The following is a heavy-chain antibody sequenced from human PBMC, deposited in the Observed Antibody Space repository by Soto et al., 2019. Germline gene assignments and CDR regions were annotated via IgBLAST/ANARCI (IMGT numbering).Heavy chain of an antibody. Sequence: QVQLVQSGAEVKKPGASVKVSCKASGYTFTSYDINWVRQATGQGLEWMGWMNPNSGNTGYAQKFQGRDTMTRNTSISTAYMELSSLRSEDTAVYYCARGIVVVTATLFDYWGQGTLVTVSS. CDR1: GYTFTSYD. V-gene: IGHV1-8*01. J-gene: IGHJ4*02. D-gene: IGHD2-21*02. CDR2: MNPNSGNT. CDR3: ARGIVVVTATLFDY.